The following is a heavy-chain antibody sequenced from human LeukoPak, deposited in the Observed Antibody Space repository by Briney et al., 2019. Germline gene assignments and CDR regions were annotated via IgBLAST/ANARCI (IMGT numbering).Heavy chain of an antibody. D-gene: IGHD3-10*01. V-gene: IGHV3-11*01. CDR2: ISSSGSTI. J-gene: IGHJ4*02. CDR3: ARSPQHGSGSYHFDY. Sequence: GGSLRLSCAASGFTFSDYYMSWIRQAPGKGLEWASYISSSGSTIYYADSVKGRFTISRDNAKNSLYLQMNSLRAEDTAVYYCARSPQHGSGSYHFDYWGQGTLVTVSS. CDR1: GFTFSDYY.